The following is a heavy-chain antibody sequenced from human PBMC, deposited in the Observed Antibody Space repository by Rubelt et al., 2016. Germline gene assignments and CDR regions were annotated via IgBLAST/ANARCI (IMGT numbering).Heavy chain of an antibody. D-gene: IGHD3-22*01. CDR3: AREGAGYYDAGGAFDI. Sequence: EVQLVESGGGLVQPGGSLRLSCAASGFTFSSYAMHWVRQAPGKGLEYVSAISSNGGSTYYAKSVKGRFTISRDNSKNTLYLQMGSLRAEDMAGYYCAREGAGYYDAGGAFDIWGQGTMVTVSS. V-gene: IGHV3-64*01. CDR1: GFTFSSYA. J-gene: IGHJ3*02. CDR2: ISSNGGST.